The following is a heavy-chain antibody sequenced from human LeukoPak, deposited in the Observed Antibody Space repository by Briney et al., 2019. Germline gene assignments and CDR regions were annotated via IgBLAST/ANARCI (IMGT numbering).Heavy chain of an antibody. J-gene: IGHJ4*02. CDR3: ARQDRGSGSRFDY. CDR2: IYYSGST. D-gene: IGHD3-10*01. V-gene: IGHV4-39*01. CDR1: GGSISSSSYY. Sequence: PETLSLTCTVSGGSISSSSYYWGWIRQPPGKGLEWIGSIYYSGSTYYNPSLKSRVTISVDTSKNQFSLKLSSVTAADTAVYYCARQDRGSGSRFDYWGQGTLVTVSS.